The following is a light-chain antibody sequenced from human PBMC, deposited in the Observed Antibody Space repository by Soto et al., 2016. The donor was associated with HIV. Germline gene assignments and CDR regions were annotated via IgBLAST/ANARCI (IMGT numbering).Light chain of an antibody. CDR3: MQALQTPWA. Sequence: DIVMTQSPLSLPVTPGEPASISCRSSQSLLHSNGYNYLDWYLQKPGQSPQLLIYLGSNRASGVPDRFSGSGSGTDFTLEISRMEAEDVGIYYCMQALQTPWAFGQGTKLEIK. CDR1: QSLLHSNGYNY. V-gene: IGKV2-28*01. CDR2: LGS. J-gene: IGKJ2*01.